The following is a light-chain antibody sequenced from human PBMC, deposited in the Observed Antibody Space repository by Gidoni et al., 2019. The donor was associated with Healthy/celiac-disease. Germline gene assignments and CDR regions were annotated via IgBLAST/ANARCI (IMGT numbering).Light chain of an antibody. V-gene: IGKV2-28*01. J-gene: IGKJ4*01. CDR1: QSLLHSNGYNY. Sequence: DIVMTQSPLSLPVTPGEPASISCRSSQSLLHSNGYNYLDWYLQKPGQSPQLLIYLGSNRASGVPDRFSGSGSGPDFTLKISRVEAEDVGVYYCMQALQTPLTFXGXTKVEIK. CDR3: MQALQTPLT. CDR2: LGS.